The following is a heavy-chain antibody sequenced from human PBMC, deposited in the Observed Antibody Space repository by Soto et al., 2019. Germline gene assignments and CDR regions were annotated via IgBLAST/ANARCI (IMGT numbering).Heavy chain of an antibody. J-gene: IGHJ5*02. CDR3: ARDPPRYYYGSGSLNWFDP. V-gene: IGHV3-21*01. CDR1: GFTFSSYS. CDR2: ISSSSSYI. Sequence: GGSLRLSCAASGFTFSSYSMNWVRQAPGKGLEWVSSISSSSSYIYYADSVKGRFTISRDNAKNSLYLQMNSLRAEDTAVYYCARDPPRYYYGSGSLNWFDPWGQGTLVTVSS. D-gene: IGHD3-10*01.